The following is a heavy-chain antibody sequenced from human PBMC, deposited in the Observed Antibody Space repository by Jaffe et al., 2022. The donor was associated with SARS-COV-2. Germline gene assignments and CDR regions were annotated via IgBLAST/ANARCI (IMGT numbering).Heavy chain of an antibody. CDR1: GGSISSGGYY. Sequence: QVQLQESGPGLVKPSQTLSLTCTVSGGSISSGGYYWSWIRQHPGKGLEWIGYIYYSGSTYYNPSLKSRVTISVDTSKNQFSLKLSSVTAADTAVYYCARLSRAYCGGDCYQTSITAFDIWGQGTMVTVSS. J-gene: IGHJ3*02. V-gene: IGHV4-31*03. CDR2: IYYSGST. D-gene: IGHD2-21*02. CDR3: ARLSRAYCGGDCYQTSITAFDI.